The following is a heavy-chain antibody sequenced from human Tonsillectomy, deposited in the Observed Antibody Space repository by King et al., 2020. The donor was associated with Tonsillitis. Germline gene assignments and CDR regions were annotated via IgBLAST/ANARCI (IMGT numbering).Heavy chain of an antibody. J-gene: IGHJ4*02. D-gene: IGHD6-6*01. V-gene: IGHV3-23*04. CDR3: AKDMYSTSSNFDS. CDR1: GFTFSTYA. Sequence: VQLVESGGGLVQPGGSLRLSCATSGFTFSTYAMSWVRQAPGKGLMWVSAISGSGSGTYYADSVKGRFTISRDTSKNTLYLQMNSLRAEDTAVYYCAKDMYSTSSNFDSWGQGTLVTVSS. CDR2: ISGSGSGT.